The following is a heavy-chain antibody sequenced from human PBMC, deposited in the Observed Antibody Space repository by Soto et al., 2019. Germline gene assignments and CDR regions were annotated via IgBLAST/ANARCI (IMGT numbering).Heavy chain of an antibody. Sequence: PTETRSRTFSVSRGAISGSQWSWTPPTPGQVLESVVYIHYSGRTPSNPPLEGRCTMSVDSAKNQVSLQLSSVTAADTAVYFCTKYRRTDAEGYSCDYWGQGALVTVSS. CDR2: IHYSGRT. D-gene: IGHD2-15*01. V-gene: IGHV4-59*01. J-gene: IGHJ4*02. CDR1: RGAISGSQ. CDR3: TKYRRTDAEGYSCDY.